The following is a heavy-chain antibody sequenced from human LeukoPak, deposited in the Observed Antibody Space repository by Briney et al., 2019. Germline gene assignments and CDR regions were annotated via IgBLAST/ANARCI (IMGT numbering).Heavy chain of an antibody. Sequence: GGPLRLSCAATGFTFSNYAIHWGRQAPGKGLEWVAFISDDGSRQHYADSVKGRFTISRDNSKNTLNLQMNSLRAEDTAVYYCVKDRTGTYTLDYWGQGTLVTVSS. D-gene: IGHD3-10*01. J-gene: IGHJ4*02. CDR3: VKDRTGTYTLDY. CDR2: ISDDGSRQ. V-gene: IGHV3-30-3*01. CDR1: GFTFSNYA.